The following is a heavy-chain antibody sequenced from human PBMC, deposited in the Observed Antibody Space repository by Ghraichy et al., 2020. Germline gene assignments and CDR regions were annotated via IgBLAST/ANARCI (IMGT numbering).Heavy chain of an antibody. Sequence: GGSLRLSCAASGFTFSNYGMHWVRQAPGKGLEWVAVIWYDGSQTYYVDSVKGRFTMSRDNSKNTLYLEMNNLEADDTAVYYCARRLSGYMDYWGQGTLVTVTS. D-gene: IGHD6-19*01. V-gene: IGHV3-33*01. CDR1: GFTFSNYG. CDR3: ARRLSGYMDY. J-gene: IGHJ4*02. CDR2: IWYDGSQT.